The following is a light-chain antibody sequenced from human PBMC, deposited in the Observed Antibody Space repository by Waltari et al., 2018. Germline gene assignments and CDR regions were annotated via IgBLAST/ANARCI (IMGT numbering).Light chain of an antibody. V-gene: IGKV3-15*01. CDR3: QQYQNWPPT. CDR1: KSVCSN. Sequence: IVMTPSPATLSVSPGESAPLSCRASKSVCSNLAWYQQKPGLAPRLLSFGASTRATAIPARVSGSGSKTEFTLTISSMQSEDFAVYHCQQYQNWPPTFGQGTKVEIK. J-gene: IGKJ1*01. CDR2: GAS.